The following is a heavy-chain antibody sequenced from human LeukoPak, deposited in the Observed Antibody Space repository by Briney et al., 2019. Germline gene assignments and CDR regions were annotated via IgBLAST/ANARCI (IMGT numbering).Heavy chain of an antibody. V-gene: IGHV4-59*11. D-gene: IGHD1-26*01. Sequence: SETLSLTRTVSGGSISSHYWSWIRQPPGKGLEWIGYIYYSGSTNYNPSLKSRVTISVDTSKNQFSLKLSSVTAADTAVYYCAREGYSGFYYYMDVWGKGTTVTVSS. CDR1: GGSISSHY. CDR2: IYYSGST. J-gene: IGHJ6*03. CDR3: AREGYSGFYYYMDV.